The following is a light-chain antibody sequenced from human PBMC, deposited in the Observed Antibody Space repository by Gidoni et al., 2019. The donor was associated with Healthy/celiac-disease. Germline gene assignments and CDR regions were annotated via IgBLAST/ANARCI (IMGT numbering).Light chain of an antibody. CDR1: QSISSY. CDR2: AAS. V-gene: IGKV1-39*01. CDR3: QQSDSTPLT. Sequence: DIQMTQSPSSLSASVGDRVTITCRASQSISSYLNWYQQKPGKAPKLLIYAASSLQSGVPSRLSGSGSGTDFTLTISSLQPEDFATYYCQQSDSTPLTVGGGTKVEIK. J-gene: IGKJ4*01.